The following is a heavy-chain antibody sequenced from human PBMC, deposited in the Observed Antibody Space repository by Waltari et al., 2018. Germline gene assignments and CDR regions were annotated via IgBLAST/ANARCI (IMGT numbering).Heavy chain of an antibody. CDR3: ARGSTWIEY. CDR1: GFTFSDSS. J-gene: IGHJ4*02. CDR2: ISDSGTYM. Sequence: EVQLVESGGGLVKPGGSLRLSCAASGFTFSDSSMNWVRQAPGKGLEWVSSISDSGTYMYYADSVKGRFTISRDNARSALYLQMNSLRVDDTAVYYCARGSTWIEYWGQGTLVTVSS. V-gene: IGHV3-21*06.